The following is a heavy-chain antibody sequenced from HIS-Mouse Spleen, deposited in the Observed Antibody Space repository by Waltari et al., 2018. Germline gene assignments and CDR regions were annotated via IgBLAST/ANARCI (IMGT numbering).Heavy chain of an antibody. Sequence: QLQLQESGSGLVKPSETLSLTCTVPGCSISSSSYYWGWFRQPPGKGLEWIGSIYYSGSTYSNRSLKSRVTISVDTSKNQFSLKLSSVTAADTAVYYCAREIPYSSSWYDWYFDLWGRGTLVTVSS. CDR3: AREIPYSSSWYDWYFDL. J-gene: IGHJ2*01. CDR1: GCSISSSSYY. D-gene: IGHD6-13*01. CDR2: IYYSGST. V-gene: IGHV4-39*07.